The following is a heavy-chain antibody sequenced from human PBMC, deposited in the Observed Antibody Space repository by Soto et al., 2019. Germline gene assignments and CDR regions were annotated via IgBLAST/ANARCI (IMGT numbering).Heavy chain of an antibody. CDR3: ATAITMVRGVKSIYYYYGMDV. Sequence: QVQLVQSGAEVKKPGASVKVSCKASGYTFTSYAMHWVRQAPGQRLEWMGWINAGNGNTKYSQKFKGRGPSTRDTYARQAYIELSSLRSEDTAVYYCATAITMVRGVKSIYYYYGMDVWGQGTTVTVSS. J-gene: IGHJ6*02. CDR2: INAGNGNT. V-gene: IGHV1-3*01. CDR1: GYTFTSYA. D-gene: IGHD3-10*01.